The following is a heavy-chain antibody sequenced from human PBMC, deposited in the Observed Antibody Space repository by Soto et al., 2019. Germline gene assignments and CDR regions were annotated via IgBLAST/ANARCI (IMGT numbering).Heavy chain of an antibody. D-gene: IGHD2-8*01. Sequence: PSETLSLTCTVSGGSIISYYWSWIRQPPGKGLEWIGYIYYSGSTNYNPSLKSRVTISVDTSKNQFSLKLSSVTAADTTEYYCARDIMGTNYYYYGMDVWGQGTTVTVSS. CDR1: GGSIISYY. V-gene: IGHV4-59*01. CDR2: IYYSGST. J-gene: IGHJ6*02. CDR3: ARDIMGTNYYYYGMDV.